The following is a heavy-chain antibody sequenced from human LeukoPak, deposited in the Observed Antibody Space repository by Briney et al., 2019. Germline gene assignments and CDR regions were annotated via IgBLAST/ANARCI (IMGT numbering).Heavy chain of an antibody. J-gene: IGHJ4*02. CDR2: INSDGSWT. V-gene: IGHV3-74*01. Sequence: GGSLRLSCAASGNYWMHWVRQVPGKGLVWVSHINSDGSWTSYADSVKGRFTISKDNAKNTVYLQMNSLRAEDTAVYYCVSFYETYWGQGTLLTVSS. CDR3: VSFYETY. CDR1: GNYW. D-gene: IGHD2/OR15-2a*01.